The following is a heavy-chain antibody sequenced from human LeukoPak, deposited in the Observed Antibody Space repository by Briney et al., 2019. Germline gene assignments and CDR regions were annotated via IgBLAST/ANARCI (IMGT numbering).Heavy chain of an antibody. CDR2: ISAYNGNT. CDR3: ASGRLVGATTDFDY. CDR1: GYTFTSYG. D-gene: IGHD1-26*01. Sequence: ASVKVSCKASGYTFTSYGISWVRQAPRQGLEWMGWISAYNGNTNYAQKLQGRVTMTTDTSTSTAYMELRSLRSDDTAVYYCASGRLVGATTDFDYWGQGTLVTVSS. J-gene: IGHJ4*02. V-gene: IGHV1-18*01.